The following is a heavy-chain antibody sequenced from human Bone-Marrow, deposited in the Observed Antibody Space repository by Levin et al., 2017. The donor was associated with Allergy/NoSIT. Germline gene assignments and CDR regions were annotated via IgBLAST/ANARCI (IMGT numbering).Heavy chain of an antibody. CDR3: ARGIIGTTRYFDL. J-gene: IGHJ2*01. CDR1: GDSVSITTAA. CDR2: TYYRSKWFN. V-gene: IGHV6-1*01. Sequence: SQTLSLTCAISGDSVSITTAAWNWIRQSPSRGLEWLGRTYYRSKWFNDYATSVKSRITINLDTSKNQCSLQLNSVTPEDTAVYYCARGIIGTTRYFDLWGRATLVTVSS. D-gene: IGHD1-7*01.